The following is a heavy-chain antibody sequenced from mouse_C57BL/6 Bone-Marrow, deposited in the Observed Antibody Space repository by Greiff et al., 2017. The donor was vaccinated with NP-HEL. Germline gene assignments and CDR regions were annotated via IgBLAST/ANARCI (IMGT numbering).Heavy chain of an antibody. CDR3: ARGARLGY. V-gene: IGHV1-69*01. D-gene: IGHD3-1*01. CDR2: IDPSDSYT. J-gene: IGHJ2*01. CDR1: GYTFTSYW. Sequence: QVQLQQPGAELVMPGASVKLSCKASGYTFTSYWMHWVKQRPGQGLEWIGAIDPSDSYTNYNQKFKGKSTLTVDKSSSTAYMQLSSLTSEDSAVYYCARGARLGYWGQGTTLTVSS.